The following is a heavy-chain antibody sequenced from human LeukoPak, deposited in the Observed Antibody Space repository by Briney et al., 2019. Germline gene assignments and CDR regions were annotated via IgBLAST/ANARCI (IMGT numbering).Heavy chain of an antibody. CDR3: AREDGCSSTSCYGYYYYYMDV. J-gene: IGHJ6*03. D-gene: IGHD2-2*01. Sequence: PETLSLTCTVSGYSISSGYYWGWIRQPPGKGLEWIGSIYHSGSTYYNPSLKSRVTISVDTSKNHFSLKLSSVTAADTAVYYCAREDGCSSTSCYGYYYYYMDVWGKGTTVTVSS. CDR2: IYHSGST. V-gene: IGHV4-38-2*02. CDR1: GYSISSGYY.